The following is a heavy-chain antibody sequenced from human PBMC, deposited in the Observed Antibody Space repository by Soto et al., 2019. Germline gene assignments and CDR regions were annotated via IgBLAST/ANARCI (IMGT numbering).Heavy chain of an antibody. CDR2: IYYSGST. CDR1: GGSISSSSYY. Sequence: PSETMSLTFTVSGGSISSSSYYWGWIRQPPGKGLEWIGYIYYSGSTNYNPSLKSRVTISVDTSKNQFSLKLSSVTAADTAVYYCARDRPRYYGSGSYPNYYYYYGMDVWGQGTTVTVS. D-gene: IGHD3-10*01. V-gene: IGHV4-61*01. CDR3: ARDRPRYYGSGSYPNYYYYYGMDV. J-gene: IGHJ6*02.